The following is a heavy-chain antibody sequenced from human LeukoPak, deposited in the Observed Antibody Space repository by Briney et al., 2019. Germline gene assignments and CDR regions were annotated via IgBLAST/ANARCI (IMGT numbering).Heavy chain of an antibody. CDR1: GHTFSDYY. D-gene: IGHD3-10*01. V-gene: IGHV1-2*02. J-gene: IGHJ4*02. Sequence: AAVKVSCKTSGHTFSDYYIHWVRQAPGQGLEWMGWIDPSSAATSYAQSFQGRVTVTRDTSITTAYMELSRLRLDDTAIYYCARDVRRRPYYYFDYWGQGTLVSVSS. CDR3: ARDVRRRPYYYFDY. CDR2: IDPSSAAT.